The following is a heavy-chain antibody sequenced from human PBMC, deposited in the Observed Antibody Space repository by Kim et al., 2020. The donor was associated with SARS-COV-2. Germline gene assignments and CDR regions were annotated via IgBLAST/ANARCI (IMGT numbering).Heavy chain of an antibody. J-gene: IGHJ6*02. CDR2: IYYSGST. Sequence: SETLSLTCTVSGGSISSSSYYWGWIRQPPGKGLEWIGSIYYSGSTYYNPSLKSRVTISVDTSKNQFSLKLSSVTAADTAVYYCARHIAVAGTSRYYDSSGYPPYYYYGMDVWGQGTTVTVSS. D-gene: IGHD3-22*01. CDR3: ARHIAVAGTSRYYDSSGYPPYYYYGMDV. V-gene: IGHV4-39*01. CDR1: GGSISSSSYY.